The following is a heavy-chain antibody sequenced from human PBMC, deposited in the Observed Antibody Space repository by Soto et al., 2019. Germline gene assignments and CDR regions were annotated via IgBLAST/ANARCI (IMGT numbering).Heavy chain of an antibody. V-gene: IGHV3-21*06. Sequence: WWSLRLSCSASGFTFTSYSMNWGRQAPGKGLEWVSSISSTTNYIYYGDSMKGRFTISRDNAKNSLYLEMNSLRAEDTAVYYCARESEDLTSNFDYWGQGALVTVSS. CDR1: GFTFTSYS. CDR2: ISSTTNYI. J-gene: IGHJ4*02. CDR3: ARESEDLTSNFDY.